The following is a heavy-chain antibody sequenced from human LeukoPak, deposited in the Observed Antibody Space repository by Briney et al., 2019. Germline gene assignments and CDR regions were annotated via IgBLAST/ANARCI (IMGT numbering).Heavy chain of an antibody. CDR1: GGTFSSYA. V-gene: IGHV1-69*13. CDR3: AREESIGRYQFLHDS. D-gene: IGHD1-26*01. Sequence: GASVKVSCKASGGTFSSYAISWVRQAPGQGLEWMGGIIPIFGTANYAQKFQGRVTITADESTSTAYMELRSLTSDDTAVYFCAREESIGRYQFLHDSWGQGTLVTVSS. J-gene: IGHJ4*02. CDR2: IIPIFGTA.